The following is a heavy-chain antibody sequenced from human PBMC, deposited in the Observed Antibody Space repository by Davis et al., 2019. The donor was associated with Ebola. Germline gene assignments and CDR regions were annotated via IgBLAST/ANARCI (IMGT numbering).Heavy chain of an antibody. CDR2: IGTDHDT. CDR3: ASREVGLHNLF. V-gene: IGHV3-23*01. J-gene: IGHJ4*02. CDR1: GFTSSAHA. D-gene: IGHD1-26*01. Sequence: GGSLRLSCAASGFTSSAHAMYWVRQAPGKGLEWVSIIGTDHDTYYPDSVKGRFTISRDNSKNTFYLQMSSLTAEDTGVYYCASREVGLHNLFWGQGTLVTVSS.